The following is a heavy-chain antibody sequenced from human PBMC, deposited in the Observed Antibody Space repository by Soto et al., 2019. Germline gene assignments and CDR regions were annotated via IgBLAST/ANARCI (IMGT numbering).Heavy chain of an antibody. CDR2: INHSGST. V-gene: IGHV4-34*01. CDR3: ARAHHSIPYYYYGMDV. Sequence: QVQLQQWGAGLLKPSETLSLTCAVYSGSFSGYYWSWIRQPPGKGLEWIGEINHSGSTKNNPSLKSRVTISVDTSKNQFSLNLSSVTAADTAVYYCARAHHSIPYYYYGMDVWGQGTTVTVSS. J-gene: IGHJ6*02. CDR1: SGSFSGYY. D-gene: IGHD2-2*02.